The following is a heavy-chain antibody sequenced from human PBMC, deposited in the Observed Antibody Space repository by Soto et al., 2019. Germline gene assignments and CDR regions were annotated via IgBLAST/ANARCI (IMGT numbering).Heavy chain of an antibody. D-gene: IGHD6-13*01. V-gene: IGHV3-30*04. CDR3: ARTTASASHGLDV. CDR2: ISYDGRNK. CDR1: GFTFSSYA. Sequence: QVQLVESGGGVVQPGRSLRLSCAASGFTFSSYAIFWVRQAPGKGLEWVAVISYDGRNKYYADSVKGRFTISRDNSKNTLHLEMNSLRGEDTAVYYCARTTASASHGLDVWGQGTTVTVSS. J-gene: IGHJ6*02.